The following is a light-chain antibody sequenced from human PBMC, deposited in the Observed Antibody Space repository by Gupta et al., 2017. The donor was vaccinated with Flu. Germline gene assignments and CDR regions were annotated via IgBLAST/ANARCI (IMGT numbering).Light chain of an antibody. V-gene: IGLV3-19*01. J-gene: IGLJ2*01. CDR3: NSRDSTDNHQAV. CDR2: AKN. Sequence: SSELTQDPAVSVALGQTVRITCQGDSLRNSHASWFQQKPGQAPVLVIYAKNIRPSGIPDRFSGSSSGITASLTITGAQAEDEADYYCNSRDSTDNHQAVFGGGTKLTVL. CDR1: SLRNSH.